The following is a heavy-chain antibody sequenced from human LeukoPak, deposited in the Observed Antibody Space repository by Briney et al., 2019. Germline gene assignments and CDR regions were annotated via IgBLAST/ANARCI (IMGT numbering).Heavy chain of an antibody. CDR1: GGSISSGGYS. CDR2: IYHSGST. Sequence: PSETLSLTCAVSGGSISSGGYSWSWIRQPPGKGLEWIGYIYHSGSTYYNPSLKSRVTISVDRSKNQFSLKLSSVTAADTAVYYCARGNDYFGGSYRRPFYQCFAPGGQGPLVTVSS. V-gene: IGHV4-30-2*01. D-gene: IGHD3-16*02. J-gene: IGHJ5*02. CDR3: ARGNDYFGGSYRRPFYQCFAP.